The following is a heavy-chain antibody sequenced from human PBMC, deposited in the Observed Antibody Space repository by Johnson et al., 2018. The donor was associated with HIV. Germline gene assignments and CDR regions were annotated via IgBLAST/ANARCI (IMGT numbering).Heavy chain of an antibody. CDR2: ISYDGSDK. CDR3: ARDEPYNLNAFDI. J-gene: IGHJ3*02. V-gene: IGHV3-30*04. D-gene: IGHD5-24*01. Sequence: QAQMVESGGGVVQPGRSLRLSCAASGFTFSSYAMHWVRQAPAKGPEWVAVISYDGSDKDYADSVKGRFTISRDSSKNTLYLQMNSLRAEDTAVYYCARDEPYNLNAFDIWGQGTMVTVSS. CDR1: GFTFSSYA.